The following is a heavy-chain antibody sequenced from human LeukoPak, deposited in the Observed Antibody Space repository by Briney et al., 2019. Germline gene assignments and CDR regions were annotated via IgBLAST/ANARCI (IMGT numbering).Heavy chain of an antibody. CDR3: ARGLRQGSAWSWGPKEKSYQYMDV. J-gene: IGHJ6*04. CDR1: GGSFSSLY. V-gene: IGHV4-34*01. CDR2: INPRGST. Sequence: SETLSLTCGVSGGSFSSLYSTWIRQPPGKGLEWIGEINPRGSTNYNPSLESRVTVSADTSRNQLSLSLTSVTAADSAVYFCARGLRQGSAWSWGPKEKSYQYMDVWGTGTTVIVSS. D-gene: IGHD6-19*01.